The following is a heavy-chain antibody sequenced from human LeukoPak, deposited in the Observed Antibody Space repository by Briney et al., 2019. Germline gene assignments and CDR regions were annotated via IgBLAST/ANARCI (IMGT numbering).Heavy chain of an antibody. V-gene: IGHV3-30*02. CDR2: IRYDGSNK. D-gene: IGHD5-12*01. CDR3: AKGGGYEAQYYYYYLDV. Sequence: GGSLRLSCAASGFTFISYGMHWFRQAPGKGLEGVAFIRYDGSNKYYADSVKGRFTISRDNSKNTLYLKMKSLRAEDTAVYYCAKGGGYEAQYYYYYLDVWGKGTTVIVSS. J-gene: IGHJ6*03. CDR1: GFTFISYG.